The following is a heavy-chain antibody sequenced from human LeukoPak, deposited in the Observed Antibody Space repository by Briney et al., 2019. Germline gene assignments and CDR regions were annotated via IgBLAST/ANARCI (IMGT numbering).Heavy chain of an antibody. CDR2: IYYSGST. CDR1: GGSISSYY. Sequence: SETLSLTCTVSGGSISSYYWSWIRQPPGEGLEWIGYIYYSGSTNYNPSLKSRVTISVDTSKSQFSLKLSSVTAADTAVYYCARNTKTSTNVDYWGQGTLVTVSS. D-gene: IGHD2-8*01. J-gene: IGHJ4*02. V-gene: IGHV4-59*08. CDR3: ARNTKTSTNVDY.